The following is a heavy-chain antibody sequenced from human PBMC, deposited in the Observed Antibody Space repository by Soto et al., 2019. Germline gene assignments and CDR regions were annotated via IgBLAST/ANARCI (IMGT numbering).Heavy chain of an antibody. CDR1: GYSFTIYW. CDR3: ARRPLGDSSSASPVGYYGMDV. Sequence: GESLKISCKGSGYSFTIYWISWVRLMPGKGLEWMGRIDPSDSYTNYSPSFQGHVTISADKSISTAYLQWSSLKASDTAMYYCARRPLGDSSSASPVGYYGMDVWGQGTTVTVSS. CDR2: IDPSDSYT. V-gene: IGHV5-10-1*01. D-gene: IGHD6-13*01. J-gene: IGHJ6*02.